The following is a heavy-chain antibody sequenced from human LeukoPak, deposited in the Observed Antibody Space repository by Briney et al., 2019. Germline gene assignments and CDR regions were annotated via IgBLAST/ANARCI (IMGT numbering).Heavy chain of an antibody. CDR2: ISWNSGSI. J-gene: IGHJ4*02. CDR1: GFTFDDYA. Sequence: GGSLRLSCATSGFTFDDYAMHWVRHAPGKGLEWVAGISWNSGSIGHADSVQGRFTIFRDNAKNSLYLQMNSLRPEDTALYYCAKEIISGAATATWGQGTLVTVSS. D-gene: IGHD6-13*01. CDR3: AKEIISGAATAT. V-gene: IGHV3-9*01.